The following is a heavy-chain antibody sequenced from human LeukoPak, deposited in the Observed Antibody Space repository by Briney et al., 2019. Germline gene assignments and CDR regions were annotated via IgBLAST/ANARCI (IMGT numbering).Heavy chain of an antibody. CDR1: GGSISTNY. CDR2: IYPNGTT. CDR3: ASGSSSWGLQPKYYFDY. J-gene: IGHJ4*02. V-gene: IGHV4-4*07. D-gene: IGHD6-13*01. Sequence: PSETLSLTCTVSGGSISTNYWSWIRQPAGKGLEWIGRIYPNGTTDYNPSLKRRLTMPIDTSGKHFSLQLTSVTAADTSVYYCASGSSSWGLQPKYYFDYWGQGTLVTVSS.